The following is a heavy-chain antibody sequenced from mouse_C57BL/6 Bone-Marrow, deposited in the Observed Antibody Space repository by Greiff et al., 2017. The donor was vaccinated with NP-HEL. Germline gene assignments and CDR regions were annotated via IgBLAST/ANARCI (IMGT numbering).Heavy chain of an antibody. Sequence: EVQRVESGGGLVQPGGSLKLSCAASGFTFSDYGMAWVRQAPRKGPEWVAFISNLAYSIYYADTVTGRFTISRENAKNTLYLEMSSLRSEDTAMYYCARPFYYCGSSGFAYWGQGTLVTVSA. V-gene: IGHV5-15*01. CDR3: ARPFYYCGSSGFAY. CDR1: GFTFSDYG. CDR2: ISNLAYSI. J-gene: IGHJ3*01. D-gene: IGHD1-1*01.